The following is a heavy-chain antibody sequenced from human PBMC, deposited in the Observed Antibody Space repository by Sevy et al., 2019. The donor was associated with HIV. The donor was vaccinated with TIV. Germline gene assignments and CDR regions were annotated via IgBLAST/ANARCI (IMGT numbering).Heavy chain of an antibody. CDR1: GYTFTSSW. CDR2: IYPGDSDT. V-gene: IGHV5-51*01. D-gene: IGHD2-21*01. J-gene: IGHJ4*02. Sequence: GESLKISCQGSGYTFTSSWVDWVRQLPGKGLEWMGTIYPGDSDTRYSPSFQGQVTISVDKSTNTAFLQWASLRTSDTAMYCCARRTRDCDGDTCYGTYFDIWGQGTLVTVSS. CDR3: ARRTRDCDGDTCYGTYFDI.